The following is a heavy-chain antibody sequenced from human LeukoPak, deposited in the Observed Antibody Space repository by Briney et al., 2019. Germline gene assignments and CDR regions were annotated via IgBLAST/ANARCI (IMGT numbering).Heavy chain of an antibody. CDR3: ARGGGYNYGTFDY. Sequence: GESRKISCKGSGYSFTNYWIGWVRKTPGKGLEWMGIIYPGDSDTRYSPSFQGQVTISADKSISTAYLQWSSLKASDTAMYYCARGGGYNYGTFDYWGQGTLVTVSS. CDR2: IYPGDSDT. CDR1: GYSFTNYW. D-gene: IGHD5-18*01. J-gene: IGHJ4*02. V-gene: IGHV5-51*01.